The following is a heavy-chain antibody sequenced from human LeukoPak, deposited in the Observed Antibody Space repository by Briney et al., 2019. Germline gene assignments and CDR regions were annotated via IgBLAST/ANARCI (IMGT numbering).Heavy chain of an antibody. CDR1: GFTFSSYG. CDR3: QRTAYEILTGWIGGFDY. J-gene: IGHJ4*02. D-gene: IGHD3-9*01. CDR2: IWCDGSNK. Sequence: PGWSLRLSFAASGFTFSSYGMHWFRQAPGKGLNLVAVIWCDGSNKYYAVSVKGRFTISRDNSKNTLYLQMNSLRAEDTVVFFKQRTAYEILTGWIGGFDYWGQGTLVTVSS. V-gene: IGHV3-33*01.